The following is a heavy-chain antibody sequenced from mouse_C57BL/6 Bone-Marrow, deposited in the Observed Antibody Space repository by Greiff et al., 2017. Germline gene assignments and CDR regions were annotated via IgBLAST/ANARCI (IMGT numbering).Heavy chain of an antibody. CDR1: GYTFTSYW. CDR2: IDPSDSYT. J-gene: IGHJ2*01. V-gene: IGHV1-59*01. CDR3: ARRIYYGSSLFDY. D-gene: IGHD1-1*01. Sequence: QVQLQQPGAELVRPGTSVKLSCKASGYTFTSYWMHWVKQRPGQGLEWIGLIDPSDSYTNYNQKFKGKATLTVDTSSSTADMLRSSLTSEDSAVYYCARRIYYGSSLFDYWGQGTTLTVSS.